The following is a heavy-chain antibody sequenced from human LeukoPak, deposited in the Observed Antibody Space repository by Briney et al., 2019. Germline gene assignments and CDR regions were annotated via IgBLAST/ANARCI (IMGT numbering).Heavy chain of an antibody. CDR2: ISGSGNTI. D-gene: IGHD1-26*01. CDR1: GFTFSSYW. Sequence: PGGSLRLSCAASGFTFSSYWMSWIRQAPGKGLEWVSYISGSGNTIYYADSVKGRFTISRDNAKNSLYLQMNSLRDEDTAVYYCARDPYSGSYGDYYYYYMDVWGKGTTVTISS. CDR3: ARDPYSGSYGDYYYYYMDV. J-gene: IGHJ6*03. V-gene: IGHV3-48*02.